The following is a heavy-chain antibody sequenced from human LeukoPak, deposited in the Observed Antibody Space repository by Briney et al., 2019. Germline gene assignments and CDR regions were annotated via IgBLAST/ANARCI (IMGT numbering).Heavy chain of an antibody. J-gene: IGHJ3*02. D-gene: IGHD3-10*01. CDR1: GYTFTGYY. CDR2: INPNSGGT. Sequence: GASVKVSCTASGYTFTGYYMHWVRQAPGQGLEWMGWINPNSGGTNYAQKFQGRVTMTRDTSISTAYMELSRLRSDDTAVFYCARDPSGRLRGAFDIWGQGTLVTVSS. V-gene: IGHV1-2*02. CDR3: ARDPSGRLRGAFDI.